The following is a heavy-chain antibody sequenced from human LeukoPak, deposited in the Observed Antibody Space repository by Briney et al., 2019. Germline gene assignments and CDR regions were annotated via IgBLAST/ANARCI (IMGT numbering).Heavy chain of an antibody. CDR3: ARVAAAGFFDY. D-gene: IGHD6-13*01. Sequence: SETLSLTCAVYGGSFSGYYWSWIRQPPGKGLEWIGEINHSGSTNYNPSLKSRVTISVDTSKNQFSLKLSSVTAADTAVYCCARVAAAGFFDYWGQGTLVTVSS. V-gene: IGHV4-34*01. CDR2: INHSGST. J-gene: IGHJ4*02. CDR1: GGSFSGYY.